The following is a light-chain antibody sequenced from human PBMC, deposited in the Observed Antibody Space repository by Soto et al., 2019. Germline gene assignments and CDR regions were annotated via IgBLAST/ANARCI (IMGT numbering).Light chain of an antibody. CDR3: QQYNNWPPLT. CDR2: GAS. Sequence: EIVMTQSPATLSVSPGERATLSCRASQSVSSNLAWYQQKPGQAPMLLIYGASTRATGIPARLSGSGSGTEFNLTISSLQSEDFAVYYCQQYNNWPPLTFGGGTKVEIK. CDR1: QSVSSN. V-gene: IGKV3-15*01. J-gene: IGKJ4*01.